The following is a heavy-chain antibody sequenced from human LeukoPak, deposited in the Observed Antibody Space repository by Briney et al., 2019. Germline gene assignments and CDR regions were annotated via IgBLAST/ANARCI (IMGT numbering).Heavy chain of an antibody. CDR3: AKDVEPTSGYHRVGFAY. D-gene: IGHD5-12*01. V-gene: IGHV3-23*01. CDR2: ISDSGGGT. CDR1: GFTLNNYA. Sequence: GGSLRLSCAASGFTLNNYAINWVRQAPGKRLEWVSGISDSGGGTFYADSVKGRFTISRDNSKNTLYLQMNSLRAEDTAVYYCAKDVEPTSGYHRVGFAYCGQGTLVTVSS. J-gene: IGHJ4*01.